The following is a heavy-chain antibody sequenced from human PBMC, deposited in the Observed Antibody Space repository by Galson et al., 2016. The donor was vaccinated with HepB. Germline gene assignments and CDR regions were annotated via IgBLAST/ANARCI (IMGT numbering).Heavy chain of an antibody. CDR1: GFSFNMYW. CDR3: VRGRLDEGSFYRSFDY. Sequence: SLRLSCAASGFSFNMYWMNWVRQAPGKGLEWVANIKQDGSEKNYVDSVKGRFTISRDNAKNSLYVQINSLKTEDTAVYYCVRGRLDEGSFYRSFDYWGQGTLVTVSS. J-gene: IGHJ4*02. D-gene: IGHD3-16*01. V-gene: IGHV3-7*03. CDR2: IKQDGSEK.